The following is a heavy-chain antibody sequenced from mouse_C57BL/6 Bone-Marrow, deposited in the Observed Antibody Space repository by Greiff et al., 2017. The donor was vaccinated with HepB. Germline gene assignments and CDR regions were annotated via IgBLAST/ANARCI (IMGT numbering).Heavy chain of an antibody. CDR2: IDPNSGGT. D-gene: IGHD2-4*01. CDR1: GYTFTSYW. CDR3: ARPIPIYYDYGYYAMDY. V-gene: IGHV1-72*01. Sequence: VKVVESGAELVKPGASVKLSCKASGYTFTSYWMHWVKQRPGRGLEWIGRIDPNSGGTKYNEKFKSKATLTVDKPSSTAYMQLSSLTSEDSAVYYCARPIPIYYDYGYYAMDYWGQGTSVTVSS. J-gene: IGHJ4*01.